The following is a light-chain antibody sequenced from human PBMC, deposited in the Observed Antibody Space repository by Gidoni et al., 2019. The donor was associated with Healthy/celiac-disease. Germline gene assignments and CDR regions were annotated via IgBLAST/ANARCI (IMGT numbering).Light chain of an antibody. CDR3: SSYTSSSTLGV. Sequence: QSALTHPASVSGSPGPSIPISCTGTRSDVGGYNYVSWYQQHPGKAPKLMIYEVSNRPSGVPDRFSGSKSGNTASLTISGLQAEDEADYYCSSYTSSSTLGVFGTGTKVTGL. V-gene: IGLV2-14*01. J-gene: IGLJ1*01. CDR2: EVS. CDR1: RSDVGGYNY.